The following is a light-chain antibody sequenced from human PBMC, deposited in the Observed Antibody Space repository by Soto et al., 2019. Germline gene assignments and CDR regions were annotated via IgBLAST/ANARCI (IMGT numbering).Light chain of an antibody. V-gene: IGKV1-39*01. CDR2: AAS. J-gene: IGKJ1*01. CDR3: QQSYSTTWT. CDR1: QGISTY. Sequence: DIQMTQSPSSLSASVGDRVTITCRASQGISTYLNGYQQKPGKAPKLLIYAASSLQSGVPSRFSGSGYETDFTLTISSLQPEYFATYSCQQSYSTTWTFGQGTKVEIK.